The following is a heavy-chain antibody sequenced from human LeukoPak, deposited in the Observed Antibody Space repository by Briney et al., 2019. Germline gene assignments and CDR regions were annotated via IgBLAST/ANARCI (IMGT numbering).Heavy chain of an antibody. CDR1: GFTFSSYG. CDR2: IWHDGSNK. D-gene: IGHD3-3*01. V-gene: IGHV3-33*01. J-gene: IGHJ4*02. CDR3: ARDRSYDFWSGYSTPDY. Sequence: GGSLRLSCAASGFTFSSYGMHWVRQAPGKGLEWVAVIWHDGSNKYYAGSVKGRFTISRDNSKNTLDLQMNSLRAEDTAVYYCARDRSYDFWSGYSTPDYWGQGTLVTVSS.